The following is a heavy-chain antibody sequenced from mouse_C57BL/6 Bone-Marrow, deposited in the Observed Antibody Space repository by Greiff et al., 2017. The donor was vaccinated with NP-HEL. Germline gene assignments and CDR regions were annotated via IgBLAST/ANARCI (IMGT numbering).Heavy chain of an antibody. Sequence: EVKLQESGGGLVKPGGSLKLSCAASGFTFSSYAMSWVRQTPEKRLEWVATISDGGSYTYYPDNVKGRFTISRDNAKNNLYLQMSHLKSEDTAMYYCAREGYYGSSPPGFAYWGQGTLVTVSA. D-gene: IGHD1-1*01. CDR1: GFTFSSYA. V-gene: IGHV5-4*01. CDR2: ISDGGSYT. CDR3: AREGYYGSSPPGFAY. J-gene: IGHJ3*01.